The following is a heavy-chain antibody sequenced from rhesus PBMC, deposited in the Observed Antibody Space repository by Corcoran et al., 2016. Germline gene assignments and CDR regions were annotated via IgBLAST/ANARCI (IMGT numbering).Heavy chain of an antibody. CDR1: GYSISSGYY. Sequence: QVQLQESGPGLVKPSETLSLTCAVSGYSISSGYYWGWIRQPPGKGLEYIGYISGSSVSTYYNPSLKSLVTISKDTSKNQCSLKLSSVTAADTAVYYCARRRSGSSPDYWGQGVLVTVSS. CDR3: ARRRSGSSPDY. CDR2: ISGSSVST. D-gene: IGHD6-25*01. J-gene: IGHJ4*01. V-gene: IGHV4-99*01.